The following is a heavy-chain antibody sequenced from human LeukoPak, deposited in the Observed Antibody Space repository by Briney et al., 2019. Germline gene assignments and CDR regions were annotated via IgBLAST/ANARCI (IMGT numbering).Heavy chain of an antibody. CDR1: GFTFSTFA. D-gene: IGHD1-1*01. V-gene: IGHV3-23*01. CDR2: IFPSGGEI. J-gene: IGHJ6*03. CDR3: AKFIDWNDEGIYYYYMDV. Sequence: AGGSLRLSCAASGFTFSTFAMIWVRQPPGKGLEWVSSIFPSGGEIHYADSVRGRFTISRDNSKNTLYLQMNSLRAEDTAVYYCAKFIDWNDEGIYYYYMDVWGKGTTVTVSS.